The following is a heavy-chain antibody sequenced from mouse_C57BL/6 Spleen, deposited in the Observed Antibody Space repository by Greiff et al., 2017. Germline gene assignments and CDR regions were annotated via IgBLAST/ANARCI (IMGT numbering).Heavy chain of an antibody. CDR3: ARRGNYYGSYAMDY. Sequence: VQLQQPGAELVRPGSSVKLSCKASGYTFTSYWMHWVKQRPIQGLEWIGNIDPSDSETHYNQKFKDKATLTVDKSSSTAYVQLSSLTSEDSAVYYCARRGNYYGSYAMDYWGQGTSVTVSS. V-gene: IGHV1-52*01. CDR2: IDPSDSET. J-gene: IGHJ4*01. CDR1: GYTFTSYW. D-gene: IGHD1-1*01.